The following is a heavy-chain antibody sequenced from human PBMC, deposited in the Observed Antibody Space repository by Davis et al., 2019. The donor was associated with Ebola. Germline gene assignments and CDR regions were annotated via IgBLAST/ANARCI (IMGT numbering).Heavy chain of an antibody. V-gene: IGHV3-48*03. D-gene: IGHD3-10*01. CDR3: ARPQKPYYYGSGNPNYYGMDV. CDR2: ISSSGSTI. CDR1: GFTFSSYE. J-gene: IGHJ6*02. Sequence: GGSLRLSCAASGFTFSSYEMNWVRQAPGKGLEWVSYISSSGSTIYYADSVKGRFTISRDNAKNSLYLQMNSLRAEDTAVYYCARPQKPYYYGSGNPNYYGMDVWGQGTTVTVSS.